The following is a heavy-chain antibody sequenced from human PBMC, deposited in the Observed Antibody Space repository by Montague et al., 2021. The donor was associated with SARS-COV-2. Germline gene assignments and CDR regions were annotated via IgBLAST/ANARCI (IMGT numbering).Heavy chain of an antibody. CDR1: GFTFSSYA. Sequence: SLRFSWAASGFTFSSYAMHWVRQAPGKGLEWVAVISYDGSNKYYVDSVKGRFTISRDNSKNALYLQMNSLRAEDTAVYYCARTDGGSYFNAFDIWGQGTMVTVSS. J-gene: IGHJ3*02. CDR2: ISYDGSNK. D-gene: IGHD1-26*01. CDR3: ARTDGGSYFNAFDI. V-gene: IGHV3-30*04.